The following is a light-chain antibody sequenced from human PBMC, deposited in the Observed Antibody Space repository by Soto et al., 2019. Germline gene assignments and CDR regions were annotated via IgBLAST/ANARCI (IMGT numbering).Light chain of an antibody. CDR2: DAS. J-gene: IGKJ2*01. CDR3: QQRSNWPHT. V-gene: IGKV3-11*01. Sequence: EIVLTQSPATLSLSPGERATLSCRASQSVNSYLAWYQHKPGQAPRLLIYDASNRATGIPARFSGSGSGTDFTLTISSLEPEDFAVYYCQQRSNWPHTFGPGTKLEIK. CDR1: QSVNSY.